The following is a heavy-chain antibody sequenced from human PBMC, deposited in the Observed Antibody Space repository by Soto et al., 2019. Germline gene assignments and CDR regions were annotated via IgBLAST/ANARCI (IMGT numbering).Heavy chain of an antibody. CDR2: IYYSGTT. D-gene: IGHD5-18*01. J-gene: IGHJ6*02. Sequence: SETLSLTCPVSGGSISSSTNYWGWIRQPPVKGLEWIGSIYYSGTTDYNPSLKSRVTISVDTSKNQFSLKLSSVIAADTAVYFCARRRYSYGLSMDVWGQGTTVT. V-gene: IGHV4-39*01. CDR3: ARRRYSYGLSMDV. CDR1: GGSISSSTNY.